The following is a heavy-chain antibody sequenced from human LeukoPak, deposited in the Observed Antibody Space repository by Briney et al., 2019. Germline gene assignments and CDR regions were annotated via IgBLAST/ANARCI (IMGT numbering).Heavy chain of an antibody. J-gene: IGHJ4*02. Sequence: GGSLRLSCAASGFTVRSNYMSWVRQAPGKGLEWVSGIYSGGSTYYADSVKGRFTISRDNSKNTLYLQMNSLRAEDTAVYYCARGGHYYDSSGYFPLFGYWGQGTLVTVSS. D-gene: IGHD3-22*01. CDR2: IYSGGST. V-gene: IGHV3-53*01. CDR1: GFTVRSNY. CDR3: ARGGHYYDSSGYFPLFGY.